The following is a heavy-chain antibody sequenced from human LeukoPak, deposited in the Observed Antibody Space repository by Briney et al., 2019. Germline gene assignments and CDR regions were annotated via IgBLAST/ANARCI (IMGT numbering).Heavy chain of an antibody. D-gene: IGHD3-16*02. J-gene: IGHJ4*02. V-gene: IGHV3-74*01. CDR1: EFTFSSYN. Sequence: GGSLRLSCATSEFTFSSYNMNWVRQAPGEGLVWLSGITPDGSGTRYVDSVKGRFTISRDNAKNTLYLQMNSLRTEDTAVYYCAGGVVVIATSGNDYWGQGTLVTVSS. CDR2: ITPDGSGT. CDR3: AGGVVVIATSGNDY.